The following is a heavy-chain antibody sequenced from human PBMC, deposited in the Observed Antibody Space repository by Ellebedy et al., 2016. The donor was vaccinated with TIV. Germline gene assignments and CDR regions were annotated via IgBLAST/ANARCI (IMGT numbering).Heavy chain of an antibody. CDR1: GGTFSSYA. CDR3: ARGGLVGATVKSTLGPDY. D-gene: IGHD1-26*01. V-gene: IGHV1-2*04. J-gene: IGHJ4*02. Sequence: ASVKVSXXASGGTFSSYAISWVRQAPGQGLEWMGWINPNSGGTNYAQKFQGWVTMTRDTSISTAYMELSRLRSDDTAVYYCARGGLVGATVKSTLGPDYWGQGTLVTVSS. CDR2: INPNSGGT.